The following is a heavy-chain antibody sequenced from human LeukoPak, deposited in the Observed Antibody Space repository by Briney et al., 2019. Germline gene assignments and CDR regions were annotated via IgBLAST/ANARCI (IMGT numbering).Heavy chain of an antibody. J-gene: IGHJ4*02. CDR3: AASEDGYSYGYY. CDR2: ISWDGGST. CDR1: GFTFDDYA. Sequence: GGSLRLSCAASGFTFDDYAMHWVRQAPGKGLEWVSLISWDGGSTYYADSVKGRFTISRDNSKNSLYLQMNSLRAEDTALYYCAASEDGYSYGYYWGQGTLVTVSS. D-gene: IGHD5-18*01. V-gene: IGHV3-43D*03.